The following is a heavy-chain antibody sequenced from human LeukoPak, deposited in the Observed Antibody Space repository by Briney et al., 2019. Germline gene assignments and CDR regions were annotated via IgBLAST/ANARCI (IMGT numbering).Heavy chain of an antibody. Sequence: SETLSLTCAVSGVSISSGGYCWGWLRQPPGKGREWIVYIYHSGSTYDNPSHKSRITISVDRSKNQFSLKLTSVTAADTAVYYCARSAGPNGELLDYWGQGTLVTVSS. CDR3: ARSAGPNGELLDY. J-gene: IGHJ4*02. V-gene: IGHV4-30-2*01. CDR2: IYHSGST. D-gene: IGHD3-10*01. CDR1: GVSISSGGYC.